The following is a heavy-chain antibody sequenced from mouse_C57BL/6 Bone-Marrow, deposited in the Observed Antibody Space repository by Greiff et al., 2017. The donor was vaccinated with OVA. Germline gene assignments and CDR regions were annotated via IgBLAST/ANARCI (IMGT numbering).Heavy chain of an antibody. CDR3: ASYYAMDC. V-gene: IGHV5-6*01. CDR1: GFTFSSYG. CDR2: ISSGGSYT. Sequence: EVHLVESGGDLVKPGGSLKLSCAASGFTFSSYGMSWVRQTPDKRLEWVATISSGGSYTYYPDSVKGRFTISRDNAKNTLYLQMSSLKSEDTAMYYCASYYAMDCWGQGTSVTVSS. J-gene: IGHJ4*01.